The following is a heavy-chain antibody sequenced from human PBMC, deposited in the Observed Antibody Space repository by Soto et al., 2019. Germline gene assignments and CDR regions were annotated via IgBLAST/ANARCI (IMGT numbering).Heavy chain of an antibody. CDR2: ISSSSYI. CDR1: GFTFSSYS. CDR3: AWNPGGILTGRYIDV. V-gene: IGHV3-21*01. J-gene: IGHJ6*03. D-gene: IGHD3-9*01. Sequence: GGSLRLACAASGFTFSSYSMNWVRQAPGKGLEWVSSISSSSYIYYADSVKGRFTISRDNAKNSLYLQMNSLRAEDTAVYYCAWNPGGILTGRYIDVWGQGTTVTVSS.